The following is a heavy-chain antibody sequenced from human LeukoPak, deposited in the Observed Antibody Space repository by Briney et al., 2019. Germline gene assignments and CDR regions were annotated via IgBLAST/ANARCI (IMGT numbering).Heavy chain of an antibody. CDR1: GFTFDEYA. D-gene: IGHD1-26*01. CDR3: ARDLGGSYNDY. Sequence: GGSLRLSCAASGFTFDEYAMHWVRQAPGKGLEWVSGISWDSGSIGYVDSVKGRFTISRDNAKNSLYLQMNSLRAEDTAVYYCARDLGGSYNDYWGQGTLVTVSS. V-gene: IGHV3-9*01. J-gene: IGHJ4*02. CDR2: ISWDSGSI.